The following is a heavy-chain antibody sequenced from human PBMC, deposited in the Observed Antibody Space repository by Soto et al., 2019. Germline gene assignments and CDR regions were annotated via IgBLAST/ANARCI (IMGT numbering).Heavy chain of an antibody. Sequence: GGSLRLSCAASGFTFSSYAMHWVRQAPGKGLEWVAVISYDGSNKYYADSVKGRFTISRDNSKNTLYLQMNSLRAEDTAVYYCARVIEYSGGYFDYWGQGTLVTVSS. V-gene: IGHV3-30-3*01. J-gene: IGHJ4*02. CDR2: ISYDGSNK. CDR3: ARVIEYSGGYFDY. CDR1: GFTFSSYA. D-gene: IGHD6-25*01.